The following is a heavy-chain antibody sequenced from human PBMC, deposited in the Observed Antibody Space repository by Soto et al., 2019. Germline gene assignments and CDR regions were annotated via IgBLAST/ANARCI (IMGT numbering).Heavy chain of an antibody. CDR1: GGSISSYY. Sequence: PSETLGVGCIFSGGSISSYYWSWIRQPPGKGLEWIGYIYYSGSNNYNPSLKSRVTMSVDTSKNQFSLNLTSVTAADTAIYYCARGGRLRSPFGYWGQGIMVTVSS. CDR3: ARGGRLRSPFGY. CDR2: IYYSGSN. V-gene: IGHV4-59*12. J-gene: IGHJ4*02. D-gene: IGHD3-16*01.